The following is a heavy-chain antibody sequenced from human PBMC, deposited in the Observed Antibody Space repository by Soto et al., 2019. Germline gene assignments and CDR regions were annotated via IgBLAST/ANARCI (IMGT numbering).Heavy chain of an antibody. V-gene: IGHV3-30-3*01. CDR2: ISYDGSNK. D-gene: IGHD5-18*01. J-gene: IGHJ4*02. CDR1: GFTFSSYA. CDR3: ATAWIQLWHPLDY. Sequence: LRLSCAASGFTFSSYAMHWVRQAPGKGLEWVAVISYDGSNKYYADSVKGRFTISRDNSKNTLYLQMNSLRAEDTAVYYCATAWIQLWHPLDYWGQGTLVTVSS.